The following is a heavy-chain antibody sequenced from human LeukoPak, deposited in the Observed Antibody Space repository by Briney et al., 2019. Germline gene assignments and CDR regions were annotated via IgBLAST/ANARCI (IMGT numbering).Heavy chain of an antibody. CDR1: AYTFTDYY. CDR3: ARAEYSSSWYPRSTGWYFDY. Sequence: ASVKVSCKASAYTFTDYYMHWVRQAPGQGLEWMGIINPSGGSTSYAQKFQGRVTMTRDTSTSTVYMELSSLRSEDTAVYYCARAEYSSSWYPRSTGWYFDYWGQGTLVTVSS. CDR2: INPSGGST. V-gene: IGHV1-46*01. D-gene: IGHD6-13*01. J-gene: IGHJ4*02.